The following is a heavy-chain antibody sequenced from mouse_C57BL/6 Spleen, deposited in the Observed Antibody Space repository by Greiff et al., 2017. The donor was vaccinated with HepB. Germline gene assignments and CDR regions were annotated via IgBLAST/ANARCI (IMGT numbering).Heavy chain of an antibody. CDR1: GYTFTSYW. Sequence: QVQLQQPGAELVKPGASVKLSCKASGYTFTSYWMHWVKQRPGQGLEWIGMIHPNSGSTNYNEKFKSKATLTVDKSSSTAYMQLSSLTSEDSAVYYCAREGTTVGFDYWGQGTTLTVSS. J-gene: IGHJ2*01. CDR2: IHPNSGST. CDR3: AREGTTVGFDY. V-gene: IGHV1-64*01. D-gene: IGHD1-1*01.